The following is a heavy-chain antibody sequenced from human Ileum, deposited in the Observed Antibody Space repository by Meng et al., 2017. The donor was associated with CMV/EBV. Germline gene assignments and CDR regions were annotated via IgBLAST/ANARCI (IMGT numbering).Heavy chain of an antibody. CDR1: GYTFTGYY. D-gene: IGHD3-22*01. J-gene: IGHJ4*02. Sequence: SGYTFTGYYMNWVRQAPGQGLEWMGWINPNSGGTNYAQKFQGRVTMTRDTSISTAYMELSRLRSDDTAVYYCARDAWYYDSSGYFDYWGQGTLVTVSS. CDR2: INPNSGGT. V-gene: IGHV1-2*02. CDR3: ARDAWYYDSSGYFDY.